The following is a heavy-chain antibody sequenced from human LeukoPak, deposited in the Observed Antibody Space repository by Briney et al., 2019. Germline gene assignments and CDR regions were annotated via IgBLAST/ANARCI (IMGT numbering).Heavy chain of an antibody. CDR2: INPNSGGT. CDR3: ARDPYLYYYDSSGYYGWDY. CDR1: GYTFTGYY. D-gene: IGHD3-22*01. J-gene: IGHJ4*02. V-gene: IGHV1-2*02. Sequence: GASVKVSCKASGYTFTGYYMHWVRQAPGQGLEWMGWINPNSGGTNYAQKFQGRVTMTRDTSISTAYMELSRLRSDDTAVYYCARDPYLYYYDSSGYYGWDYWGQGTLVTVSS.